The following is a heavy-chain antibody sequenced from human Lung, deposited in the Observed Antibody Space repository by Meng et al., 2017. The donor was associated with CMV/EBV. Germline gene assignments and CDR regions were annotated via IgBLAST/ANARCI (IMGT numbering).Heavy chain of an antibody. D-gene: IGHD2-2*01. CDR1: GYTFTSYA. V-gene: IGHV1-8*02. J-gene: IGHJ6*02. Sequence: ASVKVSCKASGYTFTSYAISWVRQATGQGLEWMGWMNPNSGNTGYAQKFQGRVTMTRNTSMSTAYMELSSLRSEDTAVYYCARVSATPSTRFIVVGPAATGEGYYGIDVWGQGTTVTVSS. CDR2: MNPNSGNT. CDR3: ARVSATPSTRFIVVGPAATGEGYYGIDV.